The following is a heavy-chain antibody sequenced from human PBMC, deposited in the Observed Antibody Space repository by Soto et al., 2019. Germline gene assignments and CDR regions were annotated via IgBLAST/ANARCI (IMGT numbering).Heavy chain of an antibody. Sequence: GGSLRLSCAASGFTFSSYWMTWVRQAPGKGLEWVANIKQDGSEKYYVDSVKGRFTISRDNAKNSLYLQMNSLRAEDTAVYYCARDRSAYYDFWSGDYYYYGMDVWGQGTTVTVSS. CDR3: ARDRSAYYDFWSGDYYYYGMDV. J-gene: IGHJ6*02. CDR1: GFTFSSYW. CDR2: IKQDGSEK. V-gene: IGHV3-7*01. D-gene: IGHD3-3*01.